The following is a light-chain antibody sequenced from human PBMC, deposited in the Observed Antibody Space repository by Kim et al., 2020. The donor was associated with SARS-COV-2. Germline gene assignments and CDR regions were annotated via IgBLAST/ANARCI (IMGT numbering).Light chain of an antibody. V-gene: IGLV3-1*01. CDR1: KLGDKY. J-gene: IGLJ2*01. Sequence: VSPGQTASITCSGDKLGDKYACWHQQKPGQSPVLVIYQDSKRPSGIPERFSGSNSGNTATLTISGTQAMDEADYYCQAWDSSTAVVFGGGTQLTVL. CDR2: QDS. CDR3: QAWDSSTAVV.